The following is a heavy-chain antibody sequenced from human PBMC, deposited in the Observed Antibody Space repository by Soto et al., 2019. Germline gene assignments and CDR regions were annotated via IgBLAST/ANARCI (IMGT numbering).Heavy chain of an antibody. CDR3: AREEVVVAAGWNYYYYGMDV. D-gene: IGHD2-15*01. Sequence: PGGSLRLSCAASGFTVSSNYMSWVRQAPGKGLEWVSVIYSGGSTYYADSVKGRFTISRDNSKNTLYLQMNSLRAEDTAVYYCAREEVVVAAGWNYYYYGMDVWGQGTTVTVSS. CDR1: GFTVSSNY. CDR2: IYSGGST. V-gene: IGHV3-53*01. J-gene: IGHJ6*02.